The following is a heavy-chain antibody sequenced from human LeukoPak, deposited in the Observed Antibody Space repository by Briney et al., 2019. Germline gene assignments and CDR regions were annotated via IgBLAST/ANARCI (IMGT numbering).Heavy chain of an antibody. CDR1: GYTFTSYG. Sequence: ASVKVSCKASGYTFTSYGISWVRQAPGQGLEWMGWISAYNGNTNYAQKLQGRGTMTTDTSTSTAYMELRSLRSDDTAVYYCARSLGCSCTSCYIDDYWGQGTLVTVSS. CDR3: ARSLGCSCTSCYIDDY. CDR2: ISAYNGNT. J-gene: IGHJ4*02. D-gene: IGHD2-2*02. V-gene: IGHV1-18*01.